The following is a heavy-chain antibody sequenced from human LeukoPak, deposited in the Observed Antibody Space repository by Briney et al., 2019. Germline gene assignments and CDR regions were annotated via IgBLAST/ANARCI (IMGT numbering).Heavy chain of an antibody. J-gene: IGHJ4*02. Sequence: GGSLRLSCVASGFIVSNNYMSWVRQAPGKGLEWVSSISSSSSYIYYADSVKGRFTISRDNAKNSLYLQMNSLRAEDTAVYYCARSHITMIVVAKNDYWGQGTLVTVSS. CDR3: ARSHITMIVVAKNDY. D-gene: IGHD3-22*01. CDR1: GFIVSNNY. CDR2: ISSSSSYI. V-gene: IGHV3-21*01.